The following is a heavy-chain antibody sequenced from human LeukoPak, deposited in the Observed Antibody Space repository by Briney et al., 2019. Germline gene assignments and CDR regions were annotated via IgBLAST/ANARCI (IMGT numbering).Heavy chain of an antibody. CDR3: ARVASRFGELFDY. Sequence: ASVKVSCKASGYTFTSYDINWVRQATGQGLEWMGWMNPNSGNTGYAQKFQGRVTMTRNTSISTAYMELSSLRSEDTAVYYCARVASRFGELFDYWGQGTLVTVSS. CDR2: MNPNSGNT. V-gene: IGHV1-8*01. CDR1: GYTFTSYD. D-gene: IGHD3-10*01. J-gene: IGHJ4*02.